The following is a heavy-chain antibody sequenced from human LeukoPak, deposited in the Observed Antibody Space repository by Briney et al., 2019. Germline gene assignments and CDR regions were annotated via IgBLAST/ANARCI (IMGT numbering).Heavy chain of an antibody. J-gene: IGHJ6*03. CDR3: ARGRSLWFGELYGDYYYYTDV. CDR2: ISAYNGNT. D-gene: IGHD3-10*01. Sequence: ASVKVSCKASGYTFTSYGISWVRQAPGQGLEWMGWISAYNGNTNYAQKLQGRVTMTTDTSTSTAYMELRSLRSDDTAVYYCARGRSLWFGELYGDYYYYTDVWGKGTTVTISS. V-gene: IGHV1-18*01. CDR1: GYTFTSYG.